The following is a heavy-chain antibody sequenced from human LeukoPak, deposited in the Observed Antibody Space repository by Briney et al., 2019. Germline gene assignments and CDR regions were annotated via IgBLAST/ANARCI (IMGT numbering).Heavy chain of an antibody. CDR3: AREIMVRGVIMAWYMDV. CDR2: IYYSGST. CDR1: GGSISSYY. Sequence: SETLSLTCAVSGGSISSYYWSWIRQPPGKGLEWIGYIYYSGSTNYNPSLKSRVTISVDTSKNQFSLKLSSVTAADTAVYYCAREIMVRGVIMAWYMDVWGKGTTVTVSS. D-gene: IGHD3-10*01. V-gene: IGHV4-59*01. J-gene: IGHJ6*03.